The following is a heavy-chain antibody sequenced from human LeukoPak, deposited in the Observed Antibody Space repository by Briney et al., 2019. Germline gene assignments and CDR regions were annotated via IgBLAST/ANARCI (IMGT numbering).Heavy chain of an antibody. CDR1: GFIFSDHY. CDR2: IRNKAKSYTT. J-gene: IGHJ4*02. CDR3: SSLNTLVWVDY. D-gene: IGHD3-10*01. V-gene: IGHV3-72*01. Sequence: GGSLRLSCAASGFIFSDHYMDWVRQAPGKGLEWVGRIRNKAKSYTTEYAASVKGRFSISRDDSKNSVFLQMNSLKTEDTAVYYCSSLNTLVWVDYWGQGTQVTVSS.